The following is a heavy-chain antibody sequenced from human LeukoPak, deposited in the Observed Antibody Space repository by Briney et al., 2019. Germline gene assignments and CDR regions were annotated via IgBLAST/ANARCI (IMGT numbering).Heavy chain of an antibody. CDR1: GFTFSSYG. CDR2: ISYDGSNK. D-gene: IGHD2-15*01. J-gene: IGHJ6*02. V-gene: IGHV3-30*03. Sequence: PGGSLRLSCAASGFTFSSYGMHWVRQAPGKGLEWVAVISYDGSNKYYADSVRGRFTISRDNSKNTLYLQMNSLRVEDTAVYYCARVRYSGEKNGMDVWGQGTTVTVSS. CDR3: ARVRYSGEKNGMDV.